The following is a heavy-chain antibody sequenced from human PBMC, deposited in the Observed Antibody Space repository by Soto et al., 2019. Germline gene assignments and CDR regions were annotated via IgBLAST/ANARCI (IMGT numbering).Heavy chain of an antibody. CDR3: ARHITGTTLYYYYYGMDV. Sequence: GESLKISCKGSGYSFTIYWIGWVRQMPWKGLEWMGIIYPGDSDTRYSPSFQGQVTISADKSISTAYLQWSSLKASDTAMYYCARHITGTTLYYYYYGMDVWGQGTTVTVSS. CDR1: GYSFTIYW. V-gene: IGHV5-51*01. CDR2: IYPGDSDT. D-gene: IGHD1-7*01. J-gene: IGHJ6*02.